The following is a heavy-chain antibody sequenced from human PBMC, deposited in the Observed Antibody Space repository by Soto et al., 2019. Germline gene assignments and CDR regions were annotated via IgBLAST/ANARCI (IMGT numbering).Heavy chain of an antibody. Sequence: QVQLVQSGAEVKKPGASVKVSCKASGYTFTNYDINWVRQATGQVLEWMGWMNPNSGNTGYAQKFQGRVTMTRNTSISTAYMELSSLRSEDTAVYYCARGPTWAGTVDYWGQGTLVTVSS. D-gene: IGHD6-19*01. J-gene: IGHJ4*02. CDR2: MNPNSGNT. CDR3: ARGPTWAGTVDY. V-gene: IGHV1-8*01. CDR1: GYTFTNYD.